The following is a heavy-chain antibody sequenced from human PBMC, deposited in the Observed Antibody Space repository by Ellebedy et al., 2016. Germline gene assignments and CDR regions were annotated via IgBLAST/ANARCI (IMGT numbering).Heavy chain of an antibody. J-gene: IGHJ4*02. D-gene: IGHD1-26*01. CDR1: GFTFSDYY. CDR3: SRVGPRWELDY. CDR2: INPSTSYT. Sequence: GESLKISXAASGFTFSDYYMSWIRQAPGKGLEWVSYINPSTSYTNYADSVKGRFTISRDNAKSSLYLQMNSLRAEDTAVYYCSRVGPRWELDYWGQGTLVTVSS. V-gene: IGHV3-11*06.